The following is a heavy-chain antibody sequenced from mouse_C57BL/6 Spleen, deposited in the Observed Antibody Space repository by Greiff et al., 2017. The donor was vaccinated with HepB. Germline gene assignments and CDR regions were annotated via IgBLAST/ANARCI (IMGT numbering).Heavy chain of an antibody. CDR2: ISYDGSN. J-gene: IGHJ4*01. V-gene: IGHV3-6*01. D-gene: IGHD3-3*01. Sequence: EVKVEESGPGLVKPSQSLSLTCSVTGYSITSGYYWNWIRQFPGNKLEWMGYISYDGSNNYNPSLKNRISITRDTSKNQFFLKLNSVTTEDTATYYCARVAGYAMDYWGQGTSVTVSS. CDR1: GYSITSGYY. CDR3: ARVAGYAMDY.